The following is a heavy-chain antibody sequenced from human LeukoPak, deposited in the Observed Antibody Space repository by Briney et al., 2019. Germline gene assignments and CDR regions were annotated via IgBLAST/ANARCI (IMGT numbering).Heavy chain of an antibody. CDR2: IYYSGST. D-gene: IGHD3-22*01. V-gene: IGHV4-59*12. J-gene: IGHJ3*02. Sequence: SETLSLTCTVSGGSISSYYWSWIRQPPGKGLEWIGYIYYSGSTNYNPSLKSRVTISVDTSKTQLSLKLNSVTAADTAVYYCARDRAYYYDSSGYHGAFDIWGQGTLVTVSS. CDR1: GGSISSYY. CDR3: ARDRAYYYDSSGYHGAFDI.